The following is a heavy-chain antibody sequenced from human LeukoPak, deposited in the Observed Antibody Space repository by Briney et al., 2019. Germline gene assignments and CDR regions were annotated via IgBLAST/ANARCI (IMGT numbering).Heavy chain of an antibody. CDR3: ARGAILRSIIVGATTRRGAFDI. D-gene: IGHD1-26*01. CDR1: GFTFSSYE. Sequence: PGGSLRLSCAASGFTFSSYEMNWVRQAPGKGLEWVSYISSSGSTIYYADSVKGRFTISRDNAKNSLYLQMNSLRAEDTAVYYCARGAILRSIIVGATTRRGAFDIWGQGTMVTVSS. J-gene: IGHJ3*02. V-gene: IGHV3-48*03. CDR2: ISSSGSTI.